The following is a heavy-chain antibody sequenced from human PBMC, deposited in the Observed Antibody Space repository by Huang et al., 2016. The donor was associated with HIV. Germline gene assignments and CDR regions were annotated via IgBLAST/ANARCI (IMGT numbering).Heavy chain of an antibody. Sequence: QVQLVESGGGLVKPGGSLRRSCAAFGFTFSDYYMSWIRQTPGKGLEWMSYISSSDNSIYYADSVKGRFTIARDDAKNSLYLQMNSLRADDTAVYYCARRSAFYRLDYWGQGTLVTVSS. CDR3: ARRSAFYRLDY. J-gene: IGHJ4*02. V-gene: IGHV3-11*01. CDR2: ISSSDNSI. CDR1: GFTFSDYY. D-gene: IGHD3-10*01.